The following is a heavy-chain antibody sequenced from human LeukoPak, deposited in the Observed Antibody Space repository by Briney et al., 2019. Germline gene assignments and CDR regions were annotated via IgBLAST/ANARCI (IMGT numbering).Heavy chain of an antibody. CDR3: ARVRPLYCSGGSCDRRRDNWFDP. D-gene: IGHD2-15*01. V-gene: IGHV1-2*02. CDR2: INPNSGGT. CDR1: GYTFTGYY. Sequence: GASVKVSCKASGYTFTGYYMHWVRQAPGQGLEWMGWINPNSGGTNYAQKFQGRVTMTRDTSISTAYMELSRLRSDDTAVYYCARVRPLYCSGGSCDRRRDNWFDPWGQGTLVTVSS. J-gene: IGHJ5*02.